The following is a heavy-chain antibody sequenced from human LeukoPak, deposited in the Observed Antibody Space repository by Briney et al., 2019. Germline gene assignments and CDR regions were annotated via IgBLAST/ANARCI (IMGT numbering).Heavy chain of an antibody. V-gene: IGHV4-59*12. CDR2: IYYSGST. D-gene: IGHD5-18*01. CDR1: GVSISTYY. J-gene: IGHJ4*02. Sequence: SETLSLTCTVSGVSISTYYWSWIRQPPGKGLEWIGYIYYSGSTNYSPSLKSRVTISVDTSKNQFSLKLSSVTAADTAVYYCARLGTANDYWGQGTLVTVSS. CDR3: ARLGTANDY.